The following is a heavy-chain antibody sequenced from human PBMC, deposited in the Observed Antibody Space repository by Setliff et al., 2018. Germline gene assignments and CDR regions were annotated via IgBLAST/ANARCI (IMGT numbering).Heavy chain of an antibody. CDR1: GDSITSSSYY. CDR3: ASCRFQVPYNY. J-gene: IGHJ4*02. Sequence: PSETLSLTCTVSGDSITSSSYYWGWIRQPPGKGLEWIGTIYDSGKTYYNPSLKSRVTISVDTSKNQFSLKLNSVTAADTGVYYCASCRFQVPYNYWGQGTLVTVSS. V-gene: IGHV4-39*01. D-gene: IGHD2-2*02. CDR2: IYDSGKT.